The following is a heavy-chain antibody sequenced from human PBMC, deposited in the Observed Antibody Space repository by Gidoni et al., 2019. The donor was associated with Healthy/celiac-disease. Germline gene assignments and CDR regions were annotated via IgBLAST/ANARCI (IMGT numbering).Heavy chain of an antibody. CDR2: IIPILGIA. Sequence: QVQLVQSGAEVKKPGSSVQVSCKASGGTFSSYTISWVRQAPGQGLEWMGRIIPILGIANYAQKFQGRVTITADKSTSTAYMELSSLRSEDTAVYYCARDDPQLWSHPENYWGQGTLVTVSS. D-gene: IGHD5-18*01. J-gene: IGHJ4*02. CDR1: GGTFSSYT. V-gene: IGHV1-69*08. CDR3: ARDDPQLWSHPENY.